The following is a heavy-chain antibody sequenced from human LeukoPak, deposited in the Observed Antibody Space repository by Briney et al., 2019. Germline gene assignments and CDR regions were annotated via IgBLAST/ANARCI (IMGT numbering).Heavy chain of an antibody. V-gene: IGHV1-18*01. J-gene: IGHJ6*03. CDR1: GYTFTSYG. CDR2: ISAYNGNT. D-gene: IGHD6-19*01. CDR3: ARVSIAVAGDYYYYYMDV. Sequence: ASVKVSCKASGYTFTSYGISWVRQAPGQGREWMGWISAYNGNTNYAQKLQGRVTMTTDTSTSTAYMELRSLRSDDTAVYYCARVSIAVAGDYYYYYMDVWGKGTTVTVSS.